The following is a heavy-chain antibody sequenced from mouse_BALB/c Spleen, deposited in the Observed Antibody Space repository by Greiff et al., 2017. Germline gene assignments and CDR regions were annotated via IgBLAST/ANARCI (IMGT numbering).Heavy chain of an antibody. CDR2: ISSGSSTI. Sequence: DVKLVESGGGLVKPGGSLKLSCAASGFTFSSYAMSWVRQSPENRLEWVAEISSGSSTIYYADTVKGRFPISRDNPKNTLFLQMTSLRSEDTAMYYCARDYDYDGEFAYWGQGTLVTVSA. CDR3: ARDYDYDGEFAY. J-gene: IGHJ3*01. CDR1: GFTFSSYA. V-gene: IGHV5-9-4*01. D-gene: IGHD2-4*01.